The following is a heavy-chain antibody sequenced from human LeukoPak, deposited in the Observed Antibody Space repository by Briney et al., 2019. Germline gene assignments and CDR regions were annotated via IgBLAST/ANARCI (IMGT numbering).Heavy chain of an antibody. CDR1: GGSISSYY. V-gene: IGHV4-59*01. Sequence: SETLSLTCTVSGGSISSYYWSWIRQPPGKGLEWIGYIYYSGSTNYNPPLKSRVTISVDTSKNQFSLKLSSVTAADTAVYYCARVGTVDTAMVTPYYFDYWGQGTLVTVSS. CDR3: ARVGTVDTAMVTPYYFDY. CDR2: IYYSGST. D-gene: IGHD5-18*01. J-gene: IGHJ4*02.